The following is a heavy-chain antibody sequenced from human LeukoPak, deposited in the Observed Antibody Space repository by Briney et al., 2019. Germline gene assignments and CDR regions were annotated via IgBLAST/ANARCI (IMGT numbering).Heavy chain of an antibody. J-gene: IGHJ6*02. CDR1: GFTFDDYA. V-gene: IGHV3-9*01. Sequence: GRSLRLSCAASGFTFDDYAMHWVRQAPGKGLEWVSGISWNSGSIGYADSVKGRFTISRDNAKNSLYLQMNSLRAEDTALYYCAKDRRIAVAGSVPVRPSYYYYYGMDVWGQGTTVTVSS. CDR3: AKDRRIAVAGSVPVRPSYYYYYGMDV. CDR2: ISWNSGSI. D-gene: IGHD6-19*01.